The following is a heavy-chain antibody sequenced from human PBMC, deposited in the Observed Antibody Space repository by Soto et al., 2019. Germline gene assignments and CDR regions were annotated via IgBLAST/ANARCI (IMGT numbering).Heavy chain of an antibody. J-gene: IGHJ4*01. CDR1: GFTFSRYG. CDR3: AKEIAVAGDLDY. Sequence: GGSLRLSCVASGFTFSRYGTHWVRQAPGKGLEWVAVVSSDGNTKYYSDSVKGRFTISRDNSKNTLYLQMDRVRPEDTAVYYCAKEIAVAGDLDYWGHGTLVTVSS. D-gene: IGHD6-19*01. V-gene: IGHV3-30*18. CDR2: VSSDGNTK.